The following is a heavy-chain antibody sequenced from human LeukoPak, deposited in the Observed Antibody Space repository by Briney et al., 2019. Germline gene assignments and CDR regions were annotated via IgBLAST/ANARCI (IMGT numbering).Heavy chain of an antibody. V-gene: IGHV4-59*08. D-gene: IGHD6-25*01. CDR1: GGSISSYY. CDR3: ARRGQRLASYWYFDL. J-gene: IGHJ2*01. Sequence: ASETLSLTCTVSGGSISSYYWSWIRQPPGKGLEWIGYIYYSGSTNYNPSLKSRVTISVDTSKNQFSVKLSSVTAADTAVYYCARRGQRLASYWYFDLWGRGTLVAVSS. CDR2: IYYSGST.